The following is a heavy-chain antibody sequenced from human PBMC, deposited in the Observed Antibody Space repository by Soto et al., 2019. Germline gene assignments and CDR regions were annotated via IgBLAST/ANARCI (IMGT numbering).Heavy chain of an antibody. V-gene: IGHV4-31*03. CDR3: ARDGGYSSSFDYFDY. D-gene: IGHD6-13*01. Sequence: QVQLQESGPGLVKPSQTLSLTCTVSGGSISSGGYHWSWIRQHPGKGLEWIGYIYYSGSTYYNPSLKSRVTISVDTSKNQFSLKLSSVTAADTAVYYCARDGGYSSSFDYFDYWGQGTLVTVSS. CDR2: IYYSGST. CDR1: GGSISSGGYH. J-gene: IGHJ4*02.